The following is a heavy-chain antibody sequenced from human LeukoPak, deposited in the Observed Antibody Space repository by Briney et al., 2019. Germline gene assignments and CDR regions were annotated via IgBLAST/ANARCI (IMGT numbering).Heavy chain of an antibody. V-gene: IGHV1-46*01. Sequence: ASVRVSCKASGYTFTSYYMHWVRQAPGQGLEWMGIINPSGGSTSYAQKFQGRVTMTRDTSTSTVYMELSSLRSEDTAVYYCARDHERNTVTFYWGQGTLVTVSS. CDR2: INPSGGST. J-gene: IGHJ4*02. CDR1: GYTFTSYY. D-gene: IGHD4-17*01. CDR3: ARDHERNTVTFY.